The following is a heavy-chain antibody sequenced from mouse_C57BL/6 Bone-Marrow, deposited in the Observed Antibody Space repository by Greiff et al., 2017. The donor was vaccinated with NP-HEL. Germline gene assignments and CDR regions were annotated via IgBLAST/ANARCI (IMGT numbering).Heavy chain of an antibody. CDR2: LYPGDGDT. Sequence: QVQLQQSGAELVKPGASVKISCKASGYAFSSYWMNWVKQRPGKGLEWIGQLYPGDGDTNYNGKFKGKATLTADKSSSTAYMQLSSLTSEDSAVYFCQGGRQLRLGYFDYWGQGTTLTVSS. D-gene: IGHD3-2*02. CDR1: GYAFSSYW. CDR3: QGGRQLRLGYFDY. J-gene: IGHJ2*01. V-gene: IGHV1-80*01.